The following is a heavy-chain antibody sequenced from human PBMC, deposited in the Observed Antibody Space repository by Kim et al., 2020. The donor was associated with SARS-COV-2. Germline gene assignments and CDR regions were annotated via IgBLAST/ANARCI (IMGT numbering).Heavy chain of an antibody. V-gene: IGHV3-74*01. D-gene: IGHD2-8*01. CDR1: GFTFSTYW. CDR3: ARGTRNGASYCDN. Sequence: GGSLRLSCKASGFTFSTYWMHWVRQVPNKGLVWVSRISPDGRSEFYADSVRGRFTISRDNAQNALFLQMNSLRVEDTSLYYCARGTRNGASYCDNWGQG. CDR2: ISPDGRSE. J-gene: IGHJ4*02.